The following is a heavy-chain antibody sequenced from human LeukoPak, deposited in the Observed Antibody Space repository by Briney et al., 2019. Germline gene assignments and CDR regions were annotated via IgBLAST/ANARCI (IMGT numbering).Heavy chain of an antibody. CDR2: IYYSGNT. D-gene: IGHD4-11*01. V-gene: IGHV4-31*03. J-gene: IGHJ5*02. CDR3: VRGQDDYSSFYTWFDP. Sequence: PSQTLSLTCTVSGGSISSGGYYWSWIRQHPGKGLEWIGYIYYSGNTYYSPSLKSRLIISIDTSKNQFSLKLSSVTAADTAVYYCVRGQDDYSSFYTWFDPWGQGTLVTVSS. CDR1: GGSISSGGYY.